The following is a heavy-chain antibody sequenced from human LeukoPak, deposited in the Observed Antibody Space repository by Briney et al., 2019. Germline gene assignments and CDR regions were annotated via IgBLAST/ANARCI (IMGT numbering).Heavy chain of an antibody. CDR3: ARADTTMVSFDY. CDR1: GFTFSSYS. V-gene: IGHV3-48*04. CDR2: ISGRTNTI. J-gene: IGHJ4*02. D-gene: IGHD5-18*01. Sequence: GGSLRLSCAASGFTFSSYSMNWVRQAPGKGLEWISYISGRTNTIFYADSVKGRFTISRDNAKNSLYLQMSSLRAEDTAVYYCARADTTMVSFDYRGQGTLVTVSS.